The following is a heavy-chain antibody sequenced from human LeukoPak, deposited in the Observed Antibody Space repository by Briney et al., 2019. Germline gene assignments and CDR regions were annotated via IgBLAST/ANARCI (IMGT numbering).Heavy chain of an antibody. CDR3: AKKAPGDWVPLDS. CDR1: GFIFSSYG. V-gene: IGHV3-30*02. CDR2: IRHDGNIE. Sequence: GGSLRLSCAAAGFIFSSYGMHWVRQAPGKGLEWVAYIRHDGNIEDYAESVKGRFIISRDNSKSTLYLQMNSLRIEDTAVFYCAKKAPGDWVPLDSWGQGTLVTVSS. D-gene: IGHD3-9*01. J-gene: IGHJ4*02.